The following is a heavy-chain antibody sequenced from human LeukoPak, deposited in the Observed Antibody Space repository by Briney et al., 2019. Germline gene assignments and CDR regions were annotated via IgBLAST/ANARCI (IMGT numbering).Heavy chain of an antibody. D-gene: IGHD2-15*01. CDR1: GFTFSNYW. Sequence: GGSLRLSCAASGFTFSNYWMHWVSQVPGKGLVWVSRINSEGSSTSYADSVKGRFTISRDNAKNTLYLQMNSLRVEDMAVYYCARGVAALGWFDPWGQGTLVTVSS. V-gene: IGHV3-74*01. J-gene: IGHJ5*02. CDR3: ARGVAALGWFDP. CDR2: INSEGSST.